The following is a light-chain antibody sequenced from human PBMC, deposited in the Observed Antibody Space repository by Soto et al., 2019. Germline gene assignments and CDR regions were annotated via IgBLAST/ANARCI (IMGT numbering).Light chain of an antibody. CDR2: GAS. CDR3: QQDASLVT. Sequence: EIVLTQSPGSMSLSPGQRATLSCRASQRVSSTFFAWYQLTPGQAPRLLIYGASNRSTGIPDRFIGSGSGPDFTVTISRLEPEDYAVHFCQQDASLVTFGQGKNVV. J-gene: IGKJ1*01. CDR1: QRVSSTF. V-gene: IGKV3-20*01.